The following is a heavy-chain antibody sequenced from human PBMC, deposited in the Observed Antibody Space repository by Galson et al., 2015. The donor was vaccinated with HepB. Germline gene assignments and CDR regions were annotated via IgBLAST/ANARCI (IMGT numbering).Heavy chain of an antibody. J-gene: IGHJ4*02. CDR3: ARGGVLRLLERSDY. CDR1: GFTFSSYA. CDR2: ISGSGGST. Sequence: SLRLSCAASGFTFSSYAMTWVRQTPGKGLEWVSSISGSGGSTTYAQKFQGRVIMTRDTSTSTVYMELSSLRSEDTAVYYCARGGVLRLLERSDYWGQGTLVTVSP. D-gene: IGHD3-3*01. V-gene: IGHV3-23*01.